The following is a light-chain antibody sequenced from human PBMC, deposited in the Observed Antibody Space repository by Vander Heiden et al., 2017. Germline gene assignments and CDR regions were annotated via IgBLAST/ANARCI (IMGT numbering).Light chain of an antibody. CDR2: YAS. V-gene: IGKV3-11*01. CDR3: QQRSNWPRYT. Sequence: EFVLTQSPSTLSLSPGERATLSCSASQSVSSDLAWYQQKPGQAPRLLIYYASNRATGIPARFSGSGSGTDFTLTISSLEPEDFAVYYCQQRSNWPRYTFGQGTKLEIK. J-gene: IGKJ2*01. CDR1: QSVSSD.